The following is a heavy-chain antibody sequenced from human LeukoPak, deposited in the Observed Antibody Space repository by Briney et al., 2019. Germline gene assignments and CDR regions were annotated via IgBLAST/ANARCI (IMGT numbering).Heavy chain of an antibody. CDR3: AKAGHSSGYYNFDY. V-gene: IGHV3-23*01. Sequence: GGSLRLSCAASGFTFSSYAMSWVRQVPGKGLEWVSAISGSGGSTYYADSVKGRFTISRDNSKNTLYPQMNSLRAEDTAVYYCAKAGHSSGYYNFDYWGQGTLVTVSS. CDR2: ISGSGGST. D-gene: IGHD3-22*01. CDR1: GFTFSSYA. J-gene: IGHJ4*02.